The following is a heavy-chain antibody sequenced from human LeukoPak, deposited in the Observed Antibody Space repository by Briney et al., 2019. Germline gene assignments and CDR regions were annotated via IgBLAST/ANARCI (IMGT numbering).Heavy chain of an antibody. V-gene: IGHV4-34*01. D-gene: IGHD2-2*01. CDR2: INHSGST. CDR1: GGSFSGYY. Sequence: SETLSLTCAVYGGSFSGYYWSWIRQPPGKGLEWIGEINHSGSTNYNPPLKSRVTISVDTSKNQFSLKLSSVTAADTAVYYCARVGRCSSTSCYRSSLSYYYYYYIDVWGKGTTVTVSS. CDR3: ARVGRCSSTSCYRSSLSYYYYYYIDV. J-gene: IGHJ6*03.